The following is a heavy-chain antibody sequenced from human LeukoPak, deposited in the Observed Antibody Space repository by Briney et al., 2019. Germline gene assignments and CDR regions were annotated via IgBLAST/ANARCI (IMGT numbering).Heavy chain of an antibody. CDR2: INPSGGST. J-gene: IGHJ4*02. CDR3: ARAFAPSYSSSWSIGH. V-gene: IGHV1-46*01. D-gene: IGHD6-13*01. Sequence: GRSLSLSCAASGFTFSSYYMHWVRQAPGHGLEWMGIINPSGGSTSYAQKFQGRVTMTRDMSTSTVYMELSSLRSEDTAVYYCARAFAPSYSSSWSIGHWGQGTLVTVSS. CDR1: GFTFSSYY.